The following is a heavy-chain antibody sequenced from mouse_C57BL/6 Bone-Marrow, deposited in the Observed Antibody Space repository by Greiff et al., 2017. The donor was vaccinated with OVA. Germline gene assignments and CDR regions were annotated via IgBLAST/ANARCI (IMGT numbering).Heavy chain of an antibody. Sequence: VLLVESGAELVMPGASVKLSCKASGYTFTSYWMHWVKQRPGQGLEWIGEIDPSGSYTNYNEKFKGKSTLTADKSSSTAYMQLSSLTSEDSAVYYCARGYYGSSYYFDYWGQGTTLTVSA. CDR1: GYTFTSYW. V-gene: IGHV1-69*01. D-gene: IGHD1-1*01. J-gene: IGHJ2*01. CDR2: IDPSGSYT. CDR3: ARGYYGSSYYFDY.